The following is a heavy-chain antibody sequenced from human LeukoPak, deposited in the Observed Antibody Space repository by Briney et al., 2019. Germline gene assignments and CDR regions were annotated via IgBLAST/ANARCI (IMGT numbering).Heavy chain of an antibody. CDR1: GFTFSSYA. D-gene: IGHD6-13*01. V-gene: IGHV3-30*04. CDR2: ISYDGSNK. J-gene: IGHJ4*02. CDR3: ASLSSGRGGIFDY. Sequence: GGSLRLSCAASGFTFSSYAMHWVRQAPGKGLEWVAVISYDGSNKYYADSMKGRFTISRDNSKNTLYLQMNSLRAEDTAVYYCASLSSGRGGIFDYWGQGTLVTVSS.